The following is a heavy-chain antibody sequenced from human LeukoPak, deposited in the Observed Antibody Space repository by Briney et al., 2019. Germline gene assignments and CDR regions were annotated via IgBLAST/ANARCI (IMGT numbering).Heavy chain of an antibody. CDR2: IRYDGSSK. CDR3: AKDAGDIVVVPAANYYYYYMDV. V-gene: IGHV3-30*02. D-gene: IGHD2-2*01. J-gene: IGHJ6*03. Sequence: PGGSLRLSCAASGFTFSSYGMHWVRQAPGKGLEWVAFIRYDGSSKYYADSVKGRFTISRDNSKNTLYLQMNSLRAEDTAVYYCAKDAGDIVVVPAANYYYYYMDVWGKGTTVTISS. CDR1: GFTFSSYG.